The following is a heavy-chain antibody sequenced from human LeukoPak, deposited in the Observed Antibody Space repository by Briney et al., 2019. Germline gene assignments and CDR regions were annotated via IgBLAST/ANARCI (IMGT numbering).Heavy chain of an antibody. D-gene: IGHD6-13*01. V-gene: IGHV4-30-4*01. Sequence: PSQTLSLTCTVSGGSISSGDYYWSWIRQPPGKGLEWIGYIYYSGSTYYNPSLKSRVTISVDTSKNQFSLKLSSVTAADTAVYYCARVSYSSSWYGDHQYYFDYWGQGTLVTVSS. CDR3: ARVSYSSSWYGDHQYYFDY. J-gene: IGHJ4*02. CDR2: IYYSGST. CDR1: GGSISSGDYY.